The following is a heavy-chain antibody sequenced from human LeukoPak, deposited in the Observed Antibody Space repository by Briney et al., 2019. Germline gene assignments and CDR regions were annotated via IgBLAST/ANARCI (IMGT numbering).Heavy chain of an antibody. V-gene: IGHV3-53*01. CDR1: GFTVSSNY. J-gene: IGHJ4*01. D-gene: IGHD6-19*01. CDR3: ARERWLALDY. CDR2: IYSGGSI. Sequence: GGSLRLSCAATGFTVSSNYMSWVRQAPGKGLEWVSVIYSGGSIYYADSVKGRFTISRDNSKNTLYLQMNSLRAEDTAVYYCARERWLALDYWGQEPWSPSPQ.